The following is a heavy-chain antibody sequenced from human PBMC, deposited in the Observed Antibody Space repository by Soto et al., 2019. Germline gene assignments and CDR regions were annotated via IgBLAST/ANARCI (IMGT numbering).Heavy chain of an antibody. D-gene: IGHD3-9*01. CDR3: ARVPDIVTGYYPEHYFDY. Sequence: SETLSLTCTVSGGSISSYYWSWIRQPPGKGLEWIGYIYYSGSTNYNPSLKSRVTISVDTSKNQFSLKLSSVTAADTAVYYCARVPDIVTGYYPEHYFDYWGQGTLVTVSS. V-gene: IGHV4-59*12. CDR2: IYYSGST. J-gene: IGHJ4*02. CDR1: GGSISSYY.